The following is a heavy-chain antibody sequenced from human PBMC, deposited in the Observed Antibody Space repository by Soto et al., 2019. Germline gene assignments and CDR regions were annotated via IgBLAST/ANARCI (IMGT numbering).Heavy chain of an antibody. Sequence: GGSLRLSCVASGFTLINNWIHWVRQVPWEGLVWVSRINSDGRTRSYADSVRGRFTISRDNAKNTVYLQMNSLRTEDTAVYYCASADSIGYYYVKAFDLGGQGTLVNGS. V-gene: IGHV3-74*01. CDR2: INSDGRTR. J-gene: IGHJ3*01. D-gene: IGHD3-22*01. CDR1: GFTLINNW. CDR3: ASADSIGYYYVKAFDL.